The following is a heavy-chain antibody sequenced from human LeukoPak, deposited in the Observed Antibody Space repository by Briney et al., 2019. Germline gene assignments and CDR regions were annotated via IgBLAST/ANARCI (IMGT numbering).Heavy chain of an antibody. CDR3: ARDHFTIFGVGSGMDV. CDR2: ISSSGSTI. Sequence: GGSLRLSCAASGFTFSSYSMNWVRQAPGKGLEWVSYISSSGSTIYYADSVKGRFTISRDNAKNSLYLQMNSLRAEDTAVYYCARDHFTIFGVGSGMDVWGQGTTVTVSS. J-gene: IGHJ6*02. D-gene: IGHD3-3*01. V-gene: IGHV3-48*04. CDR1: GFTFSSYS.